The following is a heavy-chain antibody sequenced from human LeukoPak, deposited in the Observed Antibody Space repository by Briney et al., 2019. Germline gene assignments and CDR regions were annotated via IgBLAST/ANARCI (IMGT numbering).Heavy chain of an antibody. D-gene: IGHD4-17*01. V-gene: IGHV4-61*08. CDR3: ARVPISTTARGYFDY. J-gene: IGHJ4*02. Sequence: PSETLSLTRTVSGGSVISGGYYWSWIWQPPGKGLEWIGYIYYSGSTTYNPSLKSRVTISVDTSKNKFSLKLSSVTAADTAVYYCARVPISTTARGYFDYWGQGTLVTVSS. CDR1: GGSVISGGYY. CDR2: IYYSGST.